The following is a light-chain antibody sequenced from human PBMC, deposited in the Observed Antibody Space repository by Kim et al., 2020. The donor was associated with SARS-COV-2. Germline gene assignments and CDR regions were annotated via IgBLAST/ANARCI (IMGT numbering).Light chain of an antibody. Sequence: IQLTQSPSSLSASVGDRVTITCRASRTINKDLHWYQHKPGQAPNLLIYSASNLQDGVPARFRGSGSGTDFTLTITGLQPDDLATYYCQESFDTSWSFGQGTKVDIK. CDR3: QESFDTSWS. V-gene: IGKV1-39*01. CDR2: SAS. CDR1: RTINKD. J-gene: IGKJ1*01.